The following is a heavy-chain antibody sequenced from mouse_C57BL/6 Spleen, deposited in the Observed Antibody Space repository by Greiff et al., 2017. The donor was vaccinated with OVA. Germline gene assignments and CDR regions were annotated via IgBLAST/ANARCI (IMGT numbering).Heavy chain of an antibody. CDR3: TRYVAGTWFAY. D-gene: IGHD4-1*01. J-gene: IGHJ3*01. V-gene: IGHV7-3*01. CDR1: GFTFTDYY. CDR2: IRNKANGYTT. Sequence: EVQGVESGGGLVQPGGSLSISCAASGFTFTDYYMSWVRQPPGKALEWLGFIRNKANGYTTEYSAYVKGRLTISSNTSQSILYLQMIALTAADSATYYGTRYVAGTWFAYWGQGTLLTVSS.